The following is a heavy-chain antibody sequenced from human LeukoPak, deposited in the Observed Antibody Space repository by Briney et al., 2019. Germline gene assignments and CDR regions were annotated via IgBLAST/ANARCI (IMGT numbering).Heavy chain of an antibody. V-gene: IGHV5-10-1*01. D-gene: IGHD6-19*01. J-gene: IGHJ5*02. CDR3: ARRGSSGWYLDWFDP. Sequence: GESLKISCKGSGYSFTSYWISWVRQMPGKGLEWMGRIDPSDSYTNYSPSFQGHVTISSDKSITTAYLQWSSLRASDTAIYYCARRGSSGWYLDWFDPWGQGTLVTVSS. CDR2: IDPSDSYT. CDR1: GYSFTSYW.